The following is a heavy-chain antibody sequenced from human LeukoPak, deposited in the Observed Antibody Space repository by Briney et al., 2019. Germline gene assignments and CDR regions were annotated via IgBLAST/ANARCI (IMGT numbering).Heavy chain of an antibody. Sequence: PGGSLRLSCAASGFTFSSYAMSWVRQAPGKGMEWVSTISGSGGSTYYADSVKGRFTISRDNSKNTVYLQLNSLRAEDTAVYYCAKRPYCSGAVCQYIDHWGQGTLVTVSS. CDR2: ISGSGGST. D-gene: IGHD2-15*01. V-gene: IGHV3-23*01. CDR1: GFTFSSYA. J-gene: IGHJ4*02. CDR3: AKRPYCSGAVCQYIDH.